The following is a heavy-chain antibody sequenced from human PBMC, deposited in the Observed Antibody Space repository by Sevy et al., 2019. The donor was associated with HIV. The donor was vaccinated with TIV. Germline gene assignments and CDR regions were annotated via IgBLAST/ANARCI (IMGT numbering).Heavy chain of an antibody. CDR3: ARDGGCSTTSCLLYFDY. CDR2: ISSSSRYI. V-gene: IGHV3-21*01. CDR1: GFTFSSYT. D-gene: IGHD2-2*01. Sequence: GGSLRLSCAVSGFTFSSYTMNWVRQAPGKGLEWVSSISSSSRYIYYAESVKGRFTISRDNAKNSVYLQMNSLRTEDTAVYYCARDGGCSTTSCLLYFDYWGQGTLVTVSS. J-gene: IGHJ4*01.